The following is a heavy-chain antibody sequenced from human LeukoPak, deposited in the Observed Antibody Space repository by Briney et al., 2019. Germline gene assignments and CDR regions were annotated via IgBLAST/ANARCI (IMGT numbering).Heavy chain of an antibody. V-gene: IGHV3-15*01. Sequence: GGSLRLSCAASGFTFSNAWMSWVRQAPGKGLEWVGRIKSKTDGGTTDYAAPVKGRFTISRDDSKNTLYLQMNSLKTEDTAVYSCTTDPRITMFSPPPNGFDYWGQGTLVTVSS. CDR2: IKSKTDGGTT. CDR1: GFTFSNAW. CDR3: TTDPRITMFSPPPNGFDY. J-gene: IGHJ4*02. D-gene: IGHD3-10*02.